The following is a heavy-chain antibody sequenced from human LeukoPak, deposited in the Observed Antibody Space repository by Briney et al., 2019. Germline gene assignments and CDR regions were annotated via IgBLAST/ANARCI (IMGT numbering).Heavy chain of an antibody. V-gene: IGHV1-2*02. Sequence: GASVKVSCKASGYTFTGYYMHWVRQAPGQGLEWMGWINPNSGGTNYAQKFQGRVTMTRDTSISTAYMELSRLRSDDTAVYYCARARIVVVPAASRAARVRLPNWFDPWGQGTLVTVSS. CDR3: ARARIVVVPAASRAARVRLPNWFDP. CDR2: INPNSGGT. J-gene: IGHJ5*02. CDR1: GYTFTGYY. D-gene: IGHD2-2*01.